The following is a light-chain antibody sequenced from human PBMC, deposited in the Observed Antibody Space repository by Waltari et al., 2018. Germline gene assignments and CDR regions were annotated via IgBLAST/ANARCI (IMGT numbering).Light chain of an antibody. Sequence: QSALTQPPSASGSPGQSVTISCTGTSSDIGGYNYVSWYQQHPGKAPKLMIYEVTKRHSGVPDRFSASKSGNTASLTVSGLQAEDEADYYCSSFAGSTNWVFGGGTKLTVL. CDR3: SSFAGSTNWV. V-gene: IGLV2-8*01. J-gene: IGLJ3*02. CDR2: EVT. CDR1: SSDIGGYNY.